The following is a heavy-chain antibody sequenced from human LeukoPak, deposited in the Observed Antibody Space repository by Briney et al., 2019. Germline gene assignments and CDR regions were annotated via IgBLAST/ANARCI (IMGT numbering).Heavy chain of an antibody. Sequence: ASVKVSCKASGYTFTGYYMHWVRQAPGQGLEWMGWINPNSGGTNYAQKFQGRVTMTRDTSISTAYMELSRLRSDDTAVYYCTRDRQRTDRHXFDIXGQGTMVTVS. CDR3: TRDRQRTDRHXFDI. D-gene: IGHD1-1*01. CDR2: INPNSGGT. CDR1: GYTFTGYY. V-gene: IGHV1-2*02. J-gene: IGHJ3*02.